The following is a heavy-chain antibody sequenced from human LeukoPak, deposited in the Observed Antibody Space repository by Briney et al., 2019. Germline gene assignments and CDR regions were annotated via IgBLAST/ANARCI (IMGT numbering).Heavy chain of an antibody. Sequence: GGSLRLSCEASEFTFNRYAMSWIRQAPGTGLEWVSTLSGSGTATYYADSVKGRFTTSRDNSKDILYLQMDNLRADDTAVYYCAKHLGSHSFLFYYMDVWGKGTSVIASS. D-gene: IGHD2-21*01. J-gene: IGHJ6*03. CDR3: AKHLGSHSFLFYYMDV. CDR2: LSGSGTAT. V-gene: IGHV3-23*01. CDR1: EFTFNRYA.